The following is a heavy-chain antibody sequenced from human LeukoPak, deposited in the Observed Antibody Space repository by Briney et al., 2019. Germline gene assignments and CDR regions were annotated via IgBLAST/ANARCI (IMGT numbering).Heavy chain of an antibody. CDR1: GYTFISYN. D-gene: IGHD2-8*01. Sequence: ASVKVSCKASGYTFISYNINWLRQATGQGLEWMGWVNPRSGDAGYLQKFQGRLTITRDSSIDTAYMDLSGLNSEDTAVYYCARGVPLGYCTYGVCYPPYYFDYWGQGTLVTASS. CDR2: VNPRSGDA. V-gene: IGHV1-8*01. CDR3: ARGVPLGYCTYGVCYPPYYFDY. J-gene: IGHJ4*02.